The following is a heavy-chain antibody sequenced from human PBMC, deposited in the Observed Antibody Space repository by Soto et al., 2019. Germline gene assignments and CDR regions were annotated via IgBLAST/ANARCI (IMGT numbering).Heavy chain of an antibody. CDR2: VTGSGGST. Sequence: EVQLLESGGASVQPGGSLRLSCAASGFIFGNYAMTWVRQAPGKGLEWVSAVTGSGGSTYYADSVKGRFSISRDNSKNTLHLQMNALRAEDTAVYYCAKGDCVWVRKSSYYFDYWGQGTLVTVSS. CDR3: AKGDCVWVRKSSYYFDY. D-gene: IGHD3-16*01. J-gene: IGHJ4*02. CDR1: GFIFGNYA. V-gene: IGHV3-23*01.